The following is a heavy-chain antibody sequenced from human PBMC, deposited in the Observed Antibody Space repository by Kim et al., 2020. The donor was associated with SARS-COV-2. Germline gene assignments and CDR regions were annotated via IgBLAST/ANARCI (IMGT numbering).Heavy chain of an antibody. CDR3: ATVSNNDAYFQY. Sequence: SVKVSCKASGGTFSKYVTSWVRQAPGQRLEWMGGIIPIFDKANYAEKFQGRVTITADESTSTAYMELSSLRHDDSAVYYCATVSNNDAYFQYWGQGPLATVSS. D-gene: IGHD1-1*01. CDR2: IIPIFDKA. V-gene: IGHV1-69*13. J-gene: IGHJ1*01. CDR1: GGTFSKYV.